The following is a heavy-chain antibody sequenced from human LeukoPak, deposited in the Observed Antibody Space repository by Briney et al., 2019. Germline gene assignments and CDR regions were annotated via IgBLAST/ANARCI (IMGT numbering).Heavy chain of an antibody. V-gene: IGHV3-23*01. J-gene: IGHJ4*02. CDR3: AKGLAVAGHFDY. CDR1: GFSFSSHD. D-gene: IGHD6-19*01. Sequence: PGGSLRLSCVASGFSFSSHDMHWVRQAPGKGLEWVSAISGSGGSTYYADSVKGRFTISRDKSKNTLYLQMNSLRAEDTAVYYCAKGLAVAGHFDYWGQGTLVTVSS. CDR2: ISGSGGST.